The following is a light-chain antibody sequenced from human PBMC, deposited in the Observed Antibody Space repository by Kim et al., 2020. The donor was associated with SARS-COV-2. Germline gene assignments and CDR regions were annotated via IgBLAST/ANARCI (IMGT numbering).Light chain of an antibody. CDR3: QHYDNWSMYT. J-gene: IGKJ2*01. CDR1: QSVSTN. V-gene: IGKV3-15*01. CDR2: GAS. Sequence: GSPGERATLSCRASQSVSTNLAWYQQKPGQAPRLLIYGASTRATTIPARFSGSGSGTEFTLTISGLQSEDFAVYYCQHYDNWSMYTFGQGTKLEI.